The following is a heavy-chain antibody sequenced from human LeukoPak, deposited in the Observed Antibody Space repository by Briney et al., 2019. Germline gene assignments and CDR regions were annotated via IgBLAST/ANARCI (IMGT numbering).Heavy chain of an antibody. CDR1: GGSFSGYY. CDR3: ARVTYYDSSGYFDY. V-gene: IGHV4-34*01. D-gene: IGHD3-22*01. Sequence: SETLSLTCAVYGGSFSGYYWSWIRQPPGKGLEWIGEINHSGSTNYNPSLKSRVTISVDTSKNQFSLKLSSVTAADTAVYYCARVTYYDSSGYFDYWGQGTLVTVSS. J-gene: IGHJ4*02. CDR2: INHSGST.